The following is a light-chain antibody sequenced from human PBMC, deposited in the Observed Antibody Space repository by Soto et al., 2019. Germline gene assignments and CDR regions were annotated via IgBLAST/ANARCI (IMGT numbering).Light chain of an antibody. J-gene: IGKJ1*01. CDR3: QHHNSYSQT. CDR2: GAS. CDR1: QSIRHY. V-gene: IGKV1-5*01. Sequence: DIQMTQSPPTLSASVGDTVTITCRASQSIRHYLAWYQQMPGKAPTLLIYGASTLQSGVPSRFSGSGSGTEFTLTISSLQPDDFGTYFCQHHNSYSQTFGQGTKVDI.